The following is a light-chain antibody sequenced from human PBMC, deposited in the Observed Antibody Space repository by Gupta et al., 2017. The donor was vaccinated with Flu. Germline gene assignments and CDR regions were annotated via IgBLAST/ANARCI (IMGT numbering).Light chain of an antibody. CDR3: HQDDTSPRT. J-gene: IGKJ1*01. V-gene: IGKV4-1*01. Sequence: DIVMTQSPDSLAVSLGERATIKCKSSQTILYSSTNRNYLAWYQQKPGQPPKVLISWASTRESGVPDRFSGGGSGTDFNLTISNRQAEDVAVYYCHQDDTSPRTFGQGTKVEIK. CDR1: QTILYSSTNRNY. CDR2: WAS.